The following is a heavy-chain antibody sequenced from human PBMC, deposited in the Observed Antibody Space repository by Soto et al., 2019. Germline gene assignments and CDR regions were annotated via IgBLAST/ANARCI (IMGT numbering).Heavy chain of an antibody. D-gene: IGHD3-22*01. J-gene: IGHJ6*02. CDR3: AREGYYYDSSGYYCGAYYYYYGMDV. CDR2: TYYRSKWYN. CDR1: GDRVSSNSAA. Sequence: SQTLSLTFAISGDRVSSNSAAWNWIRQSPSRGLEWLGRTYYRSKWYNDYAVSVKSRITINPETSKNQFSLQLNSVTPEDTAVYYCAREGYYYDSSGYYCGAYYYYYGMDVWGQGTTVTVSS. V-gene: IGHV6-1*01.